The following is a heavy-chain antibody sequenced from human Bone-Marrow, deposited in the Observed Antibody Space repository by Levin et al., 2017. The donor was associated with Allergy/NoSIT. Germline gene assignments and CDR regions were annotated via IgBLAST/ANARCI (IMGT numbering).Heavy chain of an antibody. CDR2: INRDGSST. CDR1: GFNFSSYW. J-gene: IGHJ2*01. Sequence: GGSLRLSCSASGFNFSSYWMHWVRQAPGKGLVWVSRINRDGSSTSYADSVKGRFTLSRDNAKNTLYRQMNSLRAEDTSVYYCARDRVTTNWYFDLWSRATLVTVSS. CDR3: ARDRVTTNWYFDL. V-gene: IGHV3-74*01. D-gene: IGHD4-17*01.